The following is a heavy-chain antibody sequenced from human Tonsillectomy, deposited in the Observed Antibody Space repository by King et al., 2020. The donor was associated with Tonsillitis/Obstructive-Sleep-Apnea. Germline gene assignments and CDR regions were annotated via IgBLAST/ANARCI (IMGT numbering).Heavy chain of an antibody. J-gene: IGHJ6*03. Sequence: VQLVESGAEVKKPGESLKISCKGSGYSCTSYWIGWGRQMPGKGLEWLGIIYPGDSDTRYSLSFQFQVTIPDDKSISTAYLQWSSLKASDTAMYYCARVQGVTGSYYMDVWGKGTTVTVSS. CDR1: GYSCTSYW. CDR3: ARVQGVTGSYYMDV. V-gene: IGHV5-51*01. D-gene: IGHD3-10*01. CDR2: IYPGDSDT.